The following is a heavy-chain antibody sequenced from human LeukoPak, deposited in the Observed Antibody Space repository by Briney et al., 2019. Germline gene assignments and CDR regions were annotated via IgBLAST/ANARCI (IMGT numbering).Heavy chain of an antibody. Sequence: GGSLRLSCAASGFTFDDYTMNWVRQAPGKGLEWVSLISWDGGSTYYADSVKGRFTISRDNSKNSLYLQMNSLRTEDTALYYCAKESPPTYSSSVAGMDVWGQGTTVTVSS. CDR2: ISWDGGST. V-gene: IGHV3-43*01. D-gene: IGHD6-13*01. CDR1: GFTFDDYT. CDR3: AKESPPTYSSSVAGMDV. J-gene: IGHJ6*02.